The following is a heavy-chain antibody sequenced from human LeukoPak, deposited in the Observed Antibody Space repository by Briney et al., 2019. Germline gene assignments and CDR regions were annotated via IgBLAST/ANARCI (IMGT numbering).Heavy chain of an antibody. J-gene: IGHJ5*02. Sequence: SETLSLTCNVSGGSISSNTYFWGWIRRPPGKGLEWIGSIRYSGSTYYNPSLKSRVTISVDTSKNQFSLNLSSLTAADTTVYYCATADTVSTYNWFDPWGQGTLVTVS. D-gene: IGHD5/OR15-5a*01. CDR3: ATADTVSTYNWFDP. CDR1: GGSISSNTYF. V-gene: IGHV4-39*01. CDR2: IRYSGST.